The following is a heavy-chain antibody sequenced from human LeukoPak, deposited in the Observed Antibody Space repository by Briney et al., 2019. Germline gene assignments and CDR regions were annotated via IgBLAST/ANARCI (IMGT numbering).Heavy chain of an antibody. CDR2: ISYDGSNK. V-gene: IGHV3-30*18. Sequence: GGSLRLSCAASGFTFSSYGMHWVRQAPGKGLEWVAVISYDGSNKYYADSVKGRFTISRDNSKNTLYLQMNSLRAEDTAVYYCAKDLTAARLGSADWFDPWGQGTLVTVSS. CDR3: AKDLTAARLGSADWFDP. CDR1: GFTFSSYG. J-gene: IGHJ5*02. D-gene: IGHD6-6*01.